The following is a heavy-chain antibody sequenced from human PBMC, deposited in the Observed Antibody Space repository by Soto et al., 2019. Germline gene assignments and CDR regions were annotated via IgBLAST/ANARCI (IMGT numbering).Heavy chain of an antibody. CDR1: GFTFSSYG. CDR2: IWYDGSNK. CDR3: ARGRPSYGMDV. Sequence: QVQLVESGGGVVQPGRSLRLSCAASGFTFSSYGMHWVRQAPGKGLEWVAVIWYDGSNKHYADSVKGRFTISRDNSKNTLYLQMNSLRAEDTAVYYCARGRPSYGMDVWGQGTTVTVSS. V-gene: IGHV3-33*01. J-gene: IGHJ6*02.